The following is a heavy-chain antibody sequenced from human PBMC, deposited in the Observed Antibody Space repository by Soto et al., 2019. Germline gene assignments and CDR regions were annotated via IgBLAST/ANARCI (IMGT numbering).Heavy chain of an antibody. D-gene: IGHD4-17*01. J-gene: IGHJ3*02. CDR1: GGTFSSYA. CDR3: AKDQNGPATVTTGAFDI. V-gene: IGHV1-69*13. Sequence: SVKVSCKASGGTFSSYAISWVRQAPGQGLEWMGGIIPIFGTANYAQKFQGRVTITADESTSTGYMELSSLRSEDTAVYYCAKDQNGPATVTTGAFDIWGQGTMVTVSS. CDR2: IIPIFGTA.